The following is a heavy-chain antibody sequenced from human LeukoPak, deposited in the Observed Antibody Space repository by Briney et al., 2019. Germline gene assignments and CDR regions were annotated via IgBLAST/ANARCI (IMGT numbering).Heavy chain of an antibody. CDR3: GRDHYDSSGSSDGTDHCYGMDV. CDR2: INPSDGDT. V-gene: IGHV1-46*01. Sequence: GASVKVSCKASGYSFTGYYMHWVRQAPGQGLEWMGIINPSDGDTRYAQKFQGRVTMTRDTSTTTVYMELSSLRSEDTAGYYCGRDHYDSSGSSDGTDHCYGMDVWGQGTTVTVSS. J-gene: IGHJ6*02. D-gene: IGHD3-22*01. CDR1: GYSFTGYY.